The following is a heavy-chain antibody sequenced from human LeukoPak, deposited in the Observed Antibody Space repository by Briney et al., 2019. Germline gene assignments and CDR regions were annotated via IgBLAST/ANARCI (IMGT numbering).Heavy chain of an antibody. D-gene: IGHD6-19*01. CDR1: GFTVSSNS. V-gene: IGHV3-66*01. Sequence: GGSLRLSCAASGFTVSSNSMSWVRQAPGKGLEWVSVIYSGGRTYHADSVKGRFTISRDNSKNTLYLQMNSLRAEDTAVYYCARDVGWNYFDYWGQETLVTVSS. CDR3: ARDVGWNYFDY. J-gene: IGHJ4*02. CDR2: IYSGGRT.